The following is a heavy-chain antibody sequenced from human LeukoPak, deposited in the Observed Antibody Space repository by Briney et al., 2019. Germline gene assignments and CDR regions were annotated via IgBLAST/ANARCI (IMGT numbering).Heavy chain of an antibody. D-gene: IGHD2-2*01. CDR3: ARDYCSSTSCPFDY. CDR2: INHSGST. Sequence: SETLSLTCAVSGGSFSGYYWSWIRQPPGKGLEWIGEINHSGSTNYNPSLKSRVTISVDTSKNQFSLKLSSVTAADTAVYYCARDYCSSTSCPFDYWGQGTLVTVSS. CDR1: GGSFSGYY. V-gene: IGHV4-34*01. J-gene: IGHJ4*02.